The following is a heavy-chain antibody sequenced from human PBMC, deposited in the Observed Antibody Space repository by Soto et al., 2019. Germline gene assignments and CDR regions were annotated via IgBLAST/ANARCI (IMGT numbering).Heavy chain of an antibody. Sequence: QVQLQQWGAGLLKPSETLSLTCAVYGGSFSGYYWSWIRQPPGKGLEWVGEINHSGSTNDNPSLKSRVTISVDTSKTQFSLKLSSVTAADTAVYYCARGESQFYDFWSGYPALDYWGQGTLVTVSS. CDR2: INHSGST. CDR3: ARGESQFYDFWSGYPALDY. V-gene: IGHV4-34*01. D-gene: IGHD3-3*01. J-gene: IGHJ4*02. CDR1: GGSFSGYY.